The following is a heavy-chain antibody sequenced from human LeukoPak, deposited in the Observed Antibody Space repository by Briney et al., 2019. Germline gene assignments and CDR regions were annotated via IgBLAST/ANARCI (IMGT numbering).Heavy chain of an antibody. Sequence: ASVTVSCKASGYTFTSYGISWMRQAPGQGLEWMGWISAYSGNTNYAQKLQGRVTMTTDTSTTTAYMELRSLKSDDTAVYYCARDSKRYGDYPDYWGQGTLVTVS. V-gene: IGHV1-18*01. CDR1: GYTFTSYG. CDR3: ARDSKRYGDYPDY. CDR2: ISAYSGNT. D-gene: IGHD4-17*01. J-gene: IGHJ4*02.